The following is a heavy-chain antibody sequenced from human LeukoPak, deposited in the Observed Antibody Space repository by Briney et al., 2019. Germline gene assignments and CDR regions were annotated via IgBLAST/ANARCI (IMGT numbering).Heavy chain of an antibody. Sequence: GGSLRLPCEASNFTFSDYPMNWVRQAPGRGLEWVSYINGDGSSIYYADSLKGRFTISRDNAKRSVYLQMTSLGVEDTAVYFCARDYSRYVPSYDYWGQGILVTVSS. CDR3: ARDYSRYVPSYDY. CDR1: NFTFSDYP. D-gene: IGHD3-10*02. J-gene: IGHJ4*02. CDR2: INGDGSSI. V-gene: IGHV3-48*01.